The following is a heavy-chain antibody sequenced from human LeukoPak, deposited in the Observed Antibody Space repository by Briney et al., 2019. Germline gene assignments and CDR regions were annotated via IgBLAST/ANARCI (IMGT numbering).Heavy chain of an antibody. V-gene: IGHV3-30*18. Sequence: GGSLRLSCAASGFTFNTYGMHWVRQAPGKGLEWVAMVPHDGSYTYYADSVKGRFTISRDNSKSTLYLEMNSLRAEDTAVYYCAKGLSSTWSLDHWGQGTLVTVSS. J-gene: IGHJ4*02. CDR3: AKGLSSTWSLDH. CDR2: VPHDGSYT. D-gene: IGHD6-13*01. CDR1: GFTFNTYG.